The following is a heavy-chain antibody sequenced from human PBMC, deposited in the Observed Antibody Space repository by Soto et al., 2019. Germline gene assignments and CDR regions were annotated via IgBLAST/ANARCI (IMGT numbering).Heavy chain of an antibody. D-gene: IGHD3-22*01. CDR2: INHSGST. CDR3: ASLASSGYYWFDP. CDR1: GGSFSGYY. Sequence: SETLSLTCAVYGGSFSGYYWSWIRQPPGKGLEWIGEINHSGSTNYNPSLKSRVTISVDTSKNQFSLKLSSVTAADTAVYYCASLASSGYYWFDPWGQGTLVTVSS. V-gene: IGHV4-34*01. J-gene: IGHJ5*02.